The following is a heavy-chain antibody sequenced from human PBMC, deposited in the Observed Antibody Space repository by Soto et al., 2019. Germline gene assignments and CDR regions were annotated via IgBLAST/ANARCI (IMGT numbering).Heavy chain of an antibody. J-gene: IGHJ4*02. Sequence: QVQLVQSGAEVKKPGASVKVSCKASGYTFTSYGISWVRQAPGQGLEWMGWISAYNGNTNYEQTIQLRVTMTTDTTTRTAYMELRSLRSDDTAVYYCARGGDYYDSSGSPYFDYWGQGTLVTVSS. CDR2: ISAYNGNT. CDR1: GYTFTSYG. CDR3: ARGGDYYDSSGSPYFDY. V-gene: IGHV1-18*01. D-gene: IGHD3-22*01.